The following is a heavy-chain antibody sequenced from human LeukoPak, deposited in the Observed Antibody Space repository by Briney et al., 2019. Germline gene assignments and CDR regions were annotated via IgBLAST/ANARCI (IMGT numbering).Heavy chain of an antibody. V-gene: IGHV1-8*02. Sequence: ASVKVSCKASGYTFTGYYMHWVRQATGQGLEWMGWMNPNSGNTGYAQKFQGRVTMTRNTSISTAYMELSSLRSEDTAVYYCARRKQWLPTLWNRRNYYYYMDVWGKGTTVTISS. CDR1: GYTFTGYY. J-gene: IGHJ6*03. CDR2: MNPNSGNT. D-gene: IGHD6-19*01. CDR3: ARRKQWLPTLWNRRNYYYYMDV.